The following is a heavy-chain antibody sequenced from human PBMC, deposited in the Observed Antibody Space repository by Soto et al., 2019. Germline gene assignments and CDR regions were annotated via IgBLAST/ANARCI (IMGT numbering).Heavy chain of an antibody. CDR1: GDSISRYY. Sequence: QVQLQESGPGLVKPSETLSLTCTVSGDSISRYYWSWIRLSPGKGLEWIGYIYYSGETNYNPSVKSRVTISVERTKNQSSLQLSSVPAAYTAVYYCARDQGGEFLKGSGMDVWGQGTTVTFSS. CDR3: ARDQGGEFLKGSGMDV. V-gene: IGHV4-59*01. D-gene: IGHD3-10*01. J-gene: IGHJ6*02. CDR2: IYYSGET.